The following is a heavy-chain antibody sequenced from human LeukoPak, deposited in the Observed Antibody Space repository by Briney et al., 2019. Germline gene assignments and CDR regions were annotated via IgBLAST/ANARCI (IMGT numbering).Heavy chain of an antibody. V-gene: IGHV3-21*01. Sequence: GGSLRLSYAASGFTFSSYSMNWVRQAPGKGLECVPSISSSRSYIYYADSVKGRFTISRDNAKNSLYLQMNSLRAEDTAVYYCARKYGGIGYCSSTSCYHFDYWGQGTLVTVSS. D-gene: IGHD2-2*01. CDR2: ISSSRSYI. CDR1: GFTFSSYS. J-gene: IGHJ4*02. CDR3: ARKYGGIGYCSSTSCYHFDY.